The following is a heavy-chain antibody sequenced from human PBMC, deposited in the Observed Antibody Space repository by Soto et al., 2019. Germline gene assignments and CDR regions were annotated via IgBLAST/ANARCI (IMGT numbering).Heavy chain of an antibody. Sequence: QVQLVQSGAEVKKPGASVKVSCKASGYTFTGYYMHWVQQAPGQGLEWMGWINPNTGGTNYAQKFQGRVTMTRDTSISVPYMELSRPRTDDTAVYYCARNYDILQSRFDPWGQGTLVTVSS. CDR1: GYTFTGYY. J-gene: IGHJ5*02. CDR3: ARNYDILQSRFDP. CDR2: INPNTGGT. V-gene: IGHV1-2*02. D-gene: IGHD3-9*01.